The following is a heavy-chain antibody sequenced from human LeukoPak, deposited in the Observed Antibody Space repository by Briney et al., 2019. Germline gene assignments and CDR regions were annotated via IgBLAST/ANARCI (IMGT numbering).Heavy chain of an antibody. Sequence: ASVKVSCKASGYTFTGYFIHWVRQAPGQGLEYMGWINPNNGVTKYAQKFQGSVTMTRDTSINTAYMELTSLTSDDTAVYYCAMASTTGTTRTYFEYWGQGTLVTVSS. CDR2: INPNNGVT. V-gene: IGHV1-2*02. CDR3: AMASTTGTTRTYFEY. D-gene: IGHD1-1*01. J-gene: IGHJ4*02. CDR1: GYTFTGYF.